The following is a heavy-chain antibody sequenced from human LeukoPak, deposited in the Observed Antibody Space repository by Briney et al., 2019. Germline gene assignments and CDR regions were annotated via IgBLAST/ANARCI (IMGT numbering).Heavy chain of an antibody. D-gene: IGHD3-3*01. CDR3: ARTATFGVVIIHWFDP. V-gene: IGHV1-69*13. CDR1: GGTFSSYA. Sequence: SVKVSCKASGGTFSSYAISWVRQAPGQGLEWMGGIIPIFGTANYAQKFQGRVTITADESTSTAYMELSSLRSEDTAAYYCARTATFGVVIIHWFDPWGQGTLVTVSS. J-gene: IGHJ5*02. CDR2: IIPIFGTA.